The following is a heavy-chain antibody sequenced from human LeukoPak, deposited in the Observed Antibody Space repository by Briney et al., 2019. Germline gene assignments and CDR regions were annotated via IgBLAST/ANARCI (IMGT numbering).Heavy chain of an antibody. CDR3: ARETSRWEPGHGMDV. V-gene: IGHV1-2*02. Sequence: RASVKVSCKASGYTFTSYYMHWVRQAPGQGLEWMGIINPNSGGTNYAQKFQGRVTMTRDTSISTAYMELSRLRSDDTAVYYCARETSRWEPGHGMDVWGQGTTVTVSS. D-gene: IGHD1-26*01. CDR1: GYTFTSYY. CDR2: INPNSGGT. J-gene: IGHJ6*02.